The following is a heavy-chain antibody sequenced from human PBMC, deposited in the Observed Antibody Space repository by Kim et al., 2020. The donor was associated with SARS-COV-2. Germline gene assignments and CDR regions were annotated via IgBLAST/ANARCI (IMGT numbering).Heavy chain of an antibody. D-gene: IGHD2-15*01. CDR3: AREGSGGSRYGMDL. CDR1: GGSISSNNW. CDR2: IYHSGST. V-gene: IGHV4-4*02. Sequence: SETLSLTCAVSGGSISSNNWWSWVRPPPGRGLEWIGEIYHSGSTHYNPSLRSRVTISVDKSKNQFSLKLTSVTAADTAVYYCAREGSGGSRYGMDLWGQGTTVTVSS. J-gene: IGHJ6*02.